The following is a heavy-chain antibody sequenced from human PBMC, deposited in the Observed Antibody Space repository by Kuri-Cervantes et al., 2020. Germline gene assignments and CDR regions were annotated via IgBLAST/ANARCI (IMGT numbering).Heavy chain of an antibody. CDR1: GGSISSYY. CDR2: IYYSGST. V-gene: IGHV4-59*01. CDR3: ARRGILAYCGGDCSNDAFDI. Sequence: ESLKISCTVSGGSISSYYWSWIRQPPGKGLEWIGYIYYSGSTNYNPSLKSRVTISVDTSKNQFSLKLSSVTAADTAVYYCARRGILAYCGGDCSNDAFDIWGQGTMVTVSS. J-gene: IGHJ3*02. D-gene: IGHD2-21*02.